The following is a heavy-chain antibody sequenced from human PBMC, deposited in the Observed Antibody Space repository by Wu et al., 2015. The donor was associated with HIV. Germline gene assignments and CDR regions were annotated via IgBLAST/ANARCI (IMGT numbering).Heavy chain of an antibody. D-gene: IGHD6-19*01. CDR1: GGTFSSYA. Sequence: QVHLLQSGAEVKKPGSSVRVSCKVSGGTFSSYALSWVRQAPGQGLEWMGRLIPMYGTANYAQKFQGRVTITADESTSTAYMDVNTLRSEDTAVYFCAGVIAGYSSGWYIDYWGQGTLVTVSS. J-gene: IGHJ4*02. V-gene: IGHV1-69*13. CDR2: LIPMYGTA. CDR3: AGVIAGYSSGWYIDY.